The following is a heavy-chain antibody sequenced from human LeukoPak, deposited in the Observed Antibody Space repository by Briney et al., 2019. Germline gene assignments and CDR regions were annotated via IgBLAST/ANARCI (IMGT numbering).Heavy chain of an antibody. V-gene: IGHV4-59*05. Sequence: SETLSLTCTVSGGSISSYYWSWIRQPPGKGLEWIGSIYYSGSTSYNPSLKSRVTISVDTSKNQFSLMLVSVTAADTAVYYCSRNASDSGTSYFDYWGQGTLVTVAS. CDR2: IYYSGST. J-gene: IGHJ4*02. D-gene: IGHD1-26*01. CDR1: GGSISSYY. CDR3: SRNASDSGTSYFDY.